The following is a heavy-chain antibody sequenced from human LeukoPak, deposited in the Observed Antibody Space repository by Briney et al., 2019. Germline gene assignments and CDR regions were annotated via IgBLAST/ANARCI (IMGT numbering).Heavy chain of an antibody. D-gene: IGHD6-13*01. CDR1: GFTFSSSA. CDR3: AREGATAGSGYYFDY. J-gene: IGHJ4*02. CDR2: ISSSSSSI. Sequence: PGGSLRLSCAASGFTFSSSAMSWVRQGPGKGLEWVSGISSSSSSIYYADSVKGRFTISRDNTKKSLYLQMNSLRAEDTAVYYCAREGATAGSGYYFDYWGQGSLVTVSS. V-gene: IGHV3-21*01.